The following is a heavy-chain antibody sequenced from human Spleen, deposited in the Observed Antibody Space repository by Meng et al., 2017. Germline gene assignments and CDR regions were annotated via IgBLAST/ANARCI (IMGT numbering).Heavy chain of an antibody. CDR2: ITHDGSNK. CDR1: GFTFSRFA. CDR3: ARDHDPGYFDY. V-gene: IGHV3-30-3*01. D-gene: IGHD1-1*01. Sequence: VQLVESGGGVVQPGRSLRLSCAASGFTFSRFAMHWVRQAPGKGLEWVAVITHDGSNKYYADSVKGRFTVSSDKSENTLYLQMNSLRPEDTAVYYCARDHDPGYFDYWGQGTLVTVSS. J-gene: IGHJ4*02.